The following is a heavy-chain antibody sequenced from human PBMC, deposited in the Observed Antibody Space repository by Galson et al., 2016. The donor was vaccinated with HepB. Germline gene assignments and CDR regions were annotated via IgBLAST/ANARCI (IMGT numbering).Heavy chain of an antibody. CDR2: MNPNSGNT. D-gene: IGHD6-13*01. V-gene: IGHV1-8*01. CDR3: ARGGRQLAFFDY. Sequence: SVKVSCKASGYTFTSSDINWVRQATGQGLEWMGWMNPNSGNTGYAQKFQGRVTMTRNNSINIAYMELSSLRSDDTAVYYCARGGRQLAFFDYWGQGALVTASS. CDR1: GYTFTSSD. J-gene: IGHJ4*02.